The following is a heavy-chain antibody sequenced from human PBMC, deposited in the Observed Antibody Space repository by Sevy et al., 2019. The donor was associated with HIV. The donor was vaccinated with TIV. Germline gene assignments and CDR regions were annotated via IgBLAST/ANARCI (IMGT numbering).Heavy chain of an antibody. Sequence: SETLSLTCIVSGGPISTCTNFWGWIRQPPGKGLEWIGSIYCGGSTYYNPALKSLVAISVDTSKNQFSLKVNSVSDAVTAVYYCARGRITFFDDWGQGALVTVSS. J-gene: IGHJ4*02. CDR3: ARGRITFFDD. CDR2: IYCGGST. D-gene: IGHD3-16*01. V-gene: IGHV4-39*01. CDR1: GGPISTCTNF.